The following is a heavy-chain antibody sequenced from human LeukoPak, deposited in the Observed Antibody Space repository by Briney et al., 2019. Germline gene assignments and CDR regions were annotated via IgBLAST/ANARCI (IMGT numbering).Heavy chain of an antibody. D-gene: IGHD2-2*01. J-gene: IGHJ6*04. CDR2: IKSKTDGGTT. CDR3: TTEPVGDYYYGMDV. Sequence: GGSLRLSCAASGFTLSNAWMSWVRQAPGKGLEWVGRIKSKTDGGTTDYAAPVKGRFTISRDDSKNTLYLQMNSLKTEDTAVYYCTTEPVGDYYYGMDVWGKGTTVTVSS. CDR1: GFTLSNAW. V-gene: IGHV3-15*01.